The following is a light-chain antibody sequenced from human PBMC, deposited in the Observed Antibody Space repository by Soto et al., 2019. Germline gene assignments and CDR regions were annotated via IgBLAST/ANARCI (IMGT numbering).Light chain of an antibody. CDR2: AAS. V-gene: IGKV1-12*01. J-gene: IGKJ1*01. Sequence: DIQMTQSPSSVSASLGDRVTLTFRASQGIRSWLSWYQHKPGKAPKLLIYAASSLRSGVPSRFSASGSGTDFTLTISSLEPEDFAVYYCQQRSKWRTFGQGTKVDIK. CDR1: QGIRSW. CDR3: QQRSKWRT.